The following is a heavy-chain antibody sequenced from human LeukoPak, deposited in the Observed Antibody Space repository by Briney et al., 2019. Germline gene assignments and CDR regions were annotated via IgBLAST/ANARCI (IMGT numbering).Heavy chain of an antibody. CDR2: IYDSGKT. CDR3: ARGGGTLDY. D-gene: IGHD3-16*01. V-gene: IGHV4-59*01. J-gene: IGHJ4*02. CDR1: GDSISSYY. Sequence: SETLSLTCTVSGDSISSYYWSWIRQPPGKGLEWIGYIYDSGKTNYNASPISRVTISVDTSKNQFSLKLTSVTPADTAVYYCARGGGTLDYWGQGTLVTVSS.